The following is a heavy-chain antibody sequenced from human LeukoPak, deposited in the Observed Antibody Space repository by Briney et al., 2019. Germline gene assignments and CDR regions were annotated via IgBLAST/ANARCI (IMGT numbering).Heavy chain of an antibody. J-gene: IGHJ4*02. D-gene: IGHD2/OR15-2a*01. CDR2: IYTSGST. Sequence: SQTLSLTCTVSGGSISSGSYYWSWIRQPAGKGLEWIGRIYTSGSTNYNPSLKSRVTISVDTSKNQFSLKLSSVTAADTAVYYCAKGVNLNRYISDYWGQGTLVTVSS. CDR1: GGSISSGSYY. CDR3: AKGVNLNRYISDY. V-gene: IGHV4-61*02.